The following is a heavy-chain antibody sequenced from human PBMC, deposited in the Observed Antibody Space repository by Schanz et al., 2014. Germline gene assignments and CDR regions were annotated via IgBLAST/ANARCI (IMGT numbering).Heavy chain of an antibody. CDR3: ARDRLECGAECYSVEVFEI. D-gene: IGHD2-21*01. Sequence: QVQLVQSGAEVKKPGSSVKVSCKASRSTFSSYTISWVRQARGQGLEWVGRFIPVLAIADYAQKFQGRVTITADKSTSTASMELSSLRSEDTAVYYCARDRLECGAECYSVEVFEIWGQGTLVIVSS. CDR2: FIPVLAIA. V-gene: IGHV1-69*08. CDR1: RSTFSSYT. J-gene: IGHJ4*02.